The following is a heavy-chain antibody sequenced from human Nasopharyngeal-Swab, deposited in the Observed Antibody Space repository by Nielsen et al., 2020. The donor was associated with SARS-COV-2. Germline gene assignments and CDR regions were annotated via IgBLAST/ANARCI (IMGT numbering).Heavy chain of an antibody. D-gene: IGHD3-10*01. CDR3: ERRGGG. V-gene: IGHV5-51*01. CDR2: IYPDDSDT. J-gene: IGHJ1*01. Sequence: GESLKISCKGSGYSFTDYWIGWVRQMPGKGLEWMAIIYPDDSDTRYSPSFQGQVTISADKSISTAYLQWSSLKASETAREEGERRGGGGGQGTLVTVSS. CDR1: GYSFTDYW.